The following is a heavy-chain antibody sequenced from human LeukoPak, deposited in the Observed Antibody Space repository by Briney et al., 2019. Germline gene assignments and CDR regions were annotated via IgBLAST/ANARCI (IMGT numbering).Heavy chain of an antibody. D-gene: IGHD2-15*01. CDR1: GYTFTSYD. V-gene: IGHV1-2*02. Sequence: ASVKVSCKASGYTFTSYDINWVRQAPGQGLEWMGWINPNSGGTNYAQKFQGRVTMTRDTSISTAYMELGRLRSDDTAVYYCARGSTAIYCSGGSCHPGAFDIWGQGTMVTVSS. J-gene: IGHJ3*02. CDR3: ARGSTAIYCSGGSCHPGAFDI. CDR2: INPNSGGT.